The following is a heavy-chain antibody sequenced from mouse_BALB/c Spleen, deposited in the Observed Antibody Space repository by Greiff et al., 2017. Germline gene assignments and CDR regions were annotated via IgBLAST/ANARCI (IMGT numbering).Heavy chain of an antibody. Sequence: QVQLQQSGAELARPGASVKMSCKASGYTFTSYTMHWVKQRPGQGLEWIGYINPSSGYTNYNQKFKDKATLTADKSSSTAYMQLSSLTSEDSAVYYCASGGMITTDYWGQGTTLTVSS. V-gene: IGHV1-4*01. J-gene: IGHJ2*01. CDR1: GYTFTSYT. CDR2: INPSSGYT. CDR3: ASGGMITTDY. D-gene: IGHD2-4*01.